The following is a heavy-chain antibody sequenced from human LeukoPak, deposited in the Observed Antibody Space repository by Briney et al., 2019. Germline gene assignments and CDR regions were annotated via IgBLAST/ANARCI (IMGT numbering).Heavy chain of an antibody. J-gene: IGHJ1*01. D-gene: IGHD3-22*01. V-gene: IGHV4-39*01. Sequence: SETLSLTCSVTGDSVSRSDSYWDWIRQPPGKGLEWIGTIYHSGRTYYSPSLKSRVTMSVDPSNNQFSLNLRSVTAADTAVYYCARRRYYDGSGYLEWGQGTLLSVSS. CDR2: IYHSGRT. CDR3: ARRRYYDGSGYLE. CDR1: GDSVSRSDSY.